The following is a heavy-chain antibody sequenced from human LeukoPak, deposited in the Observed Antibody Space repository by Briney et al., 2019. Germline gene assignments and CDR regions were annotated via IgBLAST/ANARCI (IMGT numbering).Heavy chain of an antibody. CDR1: GFTFSYYW. Sequence: GGSLRLSCAASGFTFSYYWMGCLRQAPGEGAEWVANIKKAASEEYSVDSVKGRFTISRDNAKNSLYLQMDSLTAEDTAVYYCARDEHQFYHSSTGRFDYWGQGTLVTVSS. D-gene: IGHD2-8*02. CDR2: IKKAASEE. V-gene: IGHV3-7*04. J-gene: IGHJ4*02. CDR3: ARDEHQFYHSSTGRFDY.